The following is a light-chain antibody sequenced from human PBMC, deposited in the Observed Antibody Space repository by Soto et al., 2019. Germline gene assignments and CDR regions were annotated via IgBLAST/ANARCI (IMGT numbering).Light chain of an antibody. CDR1: QSVSSCY. V-gene: IGKV3-20*01. J-gene: IGKJ1*01. CDR2: GAS. CDR3: QQYGSTPT. Sequence: EIVLTQSPGTLSLSPGERATLSCRASQSVSSCYLAWYQQKPGQAPSLLIYGASSRATGIPDRFSGSGSGTDVSPIISRVEPPDYAAYYCQQYGSTPTFGQGTKVEIK.